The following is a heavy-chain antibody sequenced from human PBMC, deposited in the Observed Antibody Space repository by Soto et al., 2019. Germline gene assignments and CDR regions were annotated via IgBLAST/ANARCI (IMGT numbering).Heavy chain of an antibody. CDR3: ARDPPGIAASGGGG. CDR1: GFTVSNNY. V-gene: IGHV3-53*01. D-gene: IGHD6-13*01. CDR2: IYSGGST. Sequence: EVQLVESGGGLIQPGGSLRLSCAAPGFTVSNNYMRWVRQAPGKGLEWVSLIYSGGSTHYADSVKGRFTISRDNSKNTLYLQMNSLRVEDTAVYYCARDPPGIAASGGGGWGQGTLVTVSS. J-gene: IGHJ4*02.